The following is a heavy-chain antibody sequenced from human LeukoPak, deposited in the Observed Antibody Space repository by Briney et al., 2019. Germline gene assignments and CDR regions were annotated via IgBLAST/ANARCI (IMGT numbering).Heavy chain of an antibody. CDR1: GDSLSSYY. J-gene: IGHJ5*02. V-gene: IGHV4-34*01. CDR2: INHSGST. Sequence: SEILFLACTVSGDSLSSYYWSWIRQPPGKGMEWIGEINHSGSTNYNPSLKIRVTISVDTSKNQFSLKLSSVTAADTAVYYCARGGGKIWFGESNWFDPWGQGTLVTVSS. D-gene: IGHD3-10*01. CDR3: ARGGGKIWFGESNWFDP.